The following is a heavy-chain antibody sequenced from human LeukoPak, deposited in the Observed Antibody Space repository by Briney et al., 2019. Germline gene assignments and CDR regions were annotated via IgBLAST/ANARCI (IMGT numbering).Heavy chain of an antibody. V-gene: IGHV3-48*01. J-gene: IGHJ4*02. Sequence: GSLRLSCAASGFTFSTFSMTWVRQAPGKGAGGISYIHETSSPIYYADSVKGRFTVSRDNAKNSLYLQMNSLRAEDTAVYYCGRGGSTGSWFNYWGQGTLVTVSS. CDR3: GRGGSTGSWFNY. D-gene: IGHD6-13*01. CDR1: GFTFSTFS. CDR2: IHETSSPI.